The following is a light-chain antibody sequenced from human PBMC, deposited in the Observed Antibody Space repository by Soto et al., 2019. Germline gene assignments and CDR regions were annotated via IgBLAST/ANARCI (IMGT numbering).Light chain of an antibody. Sequence: SYELTQPPSVSVAPGQTATFICGGDNIGYKTVHWYQQRPGQAPVLVVYDDSDRPSGIPERFSGSNSGNTATLTINRVEAGDEADYYCQVWDSGSDLSGGGTKLTVL. J-gene: IGLJ2*01. CDR2: DDS. CDR1: NIGYKT. V-gene: IGLV3-21*02. CDR3: QVWDSGSDL.